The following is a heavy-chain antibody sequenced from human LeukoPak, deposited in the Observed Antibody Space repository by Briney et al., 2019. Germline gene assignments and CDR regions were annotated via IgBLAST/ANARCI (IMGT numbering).Heavy chain of an antibody. CDR1: GFTFSSYS. CDR2: ISSSSSTI. CDR3: ARGIDYYGSGSYPYFDY. V-gene: IGHV3-48*01. D-gene: IGHD3-10*01. Sequence: PGGSLRLSCAASGFTFSSYSMNWVRQAPGKGLEWVSYISSSSSTIYYADSVKGRFTISRDNAKNSLYLQMNSLRAEDTAVYYCARGIDYYGSGSYPYFDYWGQGTLVTVSS. J-gene: IGHJ4*02.